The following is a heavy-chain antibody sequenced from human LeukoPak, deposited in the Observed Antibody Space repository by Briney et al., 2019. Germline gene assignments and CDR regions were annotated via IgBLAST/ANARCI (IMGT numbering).Heavy chain of an antibody. Sequence: PGGSLRLSCAASGFTFSSYAMSWVRQPPGKGLEWIGEINHSGSTNYNPSLKSRVTISVDTSKNQFSLKLSSVTAADTAVYYCARGGTIFGHGIGEFRPYYFDYWGQGTLVTVSS. CDR2: INHSGST. CDR1: GFTFSSYA. CDR3: ARGGTIFGHGIGEFRPYYFDY. V-gene: IGHV4-34*01. D-gene: IGHD3-3*01. J-gene: IGHJ4*02.